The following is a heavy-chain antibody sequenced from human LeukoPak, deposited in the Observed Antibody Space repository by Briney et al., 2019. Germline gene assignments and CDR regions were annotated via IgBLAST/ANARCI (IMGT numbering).Heavy chain of an antibody. CDR3: ARSEVGATYDY. CDR2: ISSDSSYI. J-gene: IGHJ4*02. Sequence: GGSLRLSCAASGFTFSSFSMNWVRQAPGEGLEWVSSISSDSSYIFYADSVKGRFTISRDNAKNSLYLQMNSLRAEDTAVYYCARSEVGATYDYWGQGTLVTVSS. V-gene: IGHV3-21*01. D-gene: IGHD1-26*01. CDR1: GFTFSSFS.